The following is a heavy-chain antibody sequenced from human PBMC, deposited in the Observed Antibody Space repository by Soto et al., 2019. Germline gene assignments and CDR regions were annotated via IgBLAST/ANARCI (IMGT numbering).Heavy chain of an antibody. V-gene: IGHV1-69*13. J-gene: IGHJ3*02. CDR2: IIPIFGTA. CDR1: GGTFSSYA. Sequence: ASVKVSCKASGGTFSSYAISWVRQAPGQGLEWMGGIIPIFGTANYAQKFQGRVTITADESTSTAYMELSSLRSEDTAVYYCASPVVVHILDAFDIWGQGTMVIVSS. D-gene: IGHD2-15*01. CDR3: ASPVVVHILDAFDI.